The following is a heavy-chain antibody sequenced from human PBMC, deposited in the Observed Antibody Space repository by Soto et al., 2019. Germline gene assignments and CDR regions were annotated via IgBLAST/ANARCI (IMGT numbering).Heavy chain of an antibody. CDR1: DYTLSNYG. J-gene: IGHJ4*02. CDR2: ISGYNGNT. Sequence: ASVKVSCKASDYTLSNYGISWVRQAPGQGLEWMGWISGYNGNTNYAQKFQGRVTMTTDTSTSTVYMELRSLRSDDTAVYYCARAGVAAFARDYWGPGTLVTVSS. D-gene: IGHD3-3*01. V-gene: IGHV1-18*01. CDR3: ARAGVAAFARDY.